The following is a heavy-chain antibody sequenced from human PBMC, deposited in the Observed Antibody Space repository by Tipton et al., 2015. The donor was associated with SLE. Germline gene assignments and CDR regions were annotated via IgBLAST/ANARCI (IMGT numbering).Heavy chain of an antibody. CDR3: ARGPGVGVVVVTQSDWFDP. CDR2: ISYSGNT. V-gene: IGHV4-59*08. Sequence: TLSLTCNVSGDSISGYYWNWIRQPPGKGLEWVGFISYSGNTNYNPSLKSRVTISVDTSKNQFSLKLSSVTAADTAVYYCARGPGVGVVVVTQSDWFDPCGQRTLVTVSS. CDR1: GDSISGYY. J-gene: IGHJ5*02. D-gene: IGHD2-15*01.